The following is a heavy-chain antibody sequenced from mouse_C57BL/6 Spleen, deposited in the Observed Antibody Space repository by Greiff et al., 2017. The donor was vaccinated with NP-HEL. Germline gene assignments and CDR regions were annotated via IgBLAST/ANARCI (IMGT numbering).Heavy chain of an antibody. CDR3: ARADYYGTAMDY. J-gene: IGHJ4*01. CDR1: GYSITSGYY. V-gene: IGHV3-6*01. CDR2: ISYDGSN. D-gene: IGHD1-1*01. Sequence: EVKVEESGPGLVKPSQSLSLTCSVTGYSITSGYYWNWIRQFPGNKLEWMGYISYDGSNNYNPSLKNRISITRDTSKNQFFLKLNSVTTEDTATYYCARADYYGTAMDYWGQGTSVTVSS.